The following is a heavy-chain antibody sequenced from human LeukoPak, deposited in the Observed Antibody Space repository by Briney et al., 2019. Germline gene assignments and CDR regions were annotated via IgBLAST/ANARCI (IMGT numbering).Heavy chain of an antibody. J-gene: IGHJ4*02. CDR2: YKSKADGWTT. V-gene: IGHV3-15*01. D-gene: IGHD5-12*01. Sequence: GGPLRFSCAAAGFTFSYTMMGWVRQAPGKGQERVGRYKSKADGWTTEYAAPVKGRFIISRDDSKSTLYLQMNSLKTEDTAVYYCTTDGYSYYEGLYYYWGQGTLVTVSS. CDR1: GFTFSYTM. CDR3: TTDGYSYYEGLYYY.